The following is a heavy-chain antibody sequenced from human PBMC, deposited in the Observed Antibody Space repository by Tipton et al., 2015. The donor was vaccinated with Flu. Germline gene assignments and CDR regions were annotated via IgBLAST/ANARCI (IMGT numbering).Heavy chain of an antibody. V-gene: IGHV3-7*01. J-gene: IGHJ2*01. CDR1: GFTFSTYW. Sequence: SLRLSCAASGFTFSTYWMTWVRQAPGKGLEWVANIKQDGSERHYVDSVKGRFTISRDNARNSLYLQMNSLRAEDTAVYYCARRYFDLWGRGTLVTVSS. CDR3: ARRYFDL. CDR2: IKQDGSER.